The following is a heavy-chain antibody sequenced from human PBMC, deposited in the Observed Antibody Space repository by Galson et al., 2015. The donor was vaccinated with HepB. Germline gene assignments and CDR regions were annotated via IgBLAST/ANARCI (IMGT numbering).Heavy chain of an antibody. V-gene: IGHV6-1*01. J-gene: IGHJ4*02. CDR1: GDSVSSDSAT. CDR3: ARGISSSWYLGDY. D-gene: IGHD6-13*01. CDR2: TYYRSKWSN. Sequence: CAISGDSVSSDSATWNRIRQSPSRGLEWLGRTYYRSKWSNDYAVSVKSRITINPDTSKNQFSLQLNSVTPEDTAVYFCARGISSSWYLGDYWGQGTLVTVSS.